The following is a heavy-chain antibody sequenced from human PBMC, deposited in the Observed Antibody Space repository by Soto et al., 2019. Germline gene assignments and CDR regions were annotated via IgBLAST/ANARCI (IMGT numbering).Heavy chain of an antibody. CDR3: ATVLRGVVNWFDP. V-gene: IGHV1-18*01. CDR2: IATYNSNR. Sequence: HLVQSGPEVKKPGASITVSCKTSGDTFTNFGLSWVRQDPGQGLEWMGWIATYNSNRNYAQKFQGRLTLTTDTSTSTAYMELKSLGYDDTAVYYCATVLRGVVNWFDPWGQGTLVTVSS. D-gene: IGHD3-10*01. CDR1: GDTFTNFG. J-gene: IGHJ5*02.